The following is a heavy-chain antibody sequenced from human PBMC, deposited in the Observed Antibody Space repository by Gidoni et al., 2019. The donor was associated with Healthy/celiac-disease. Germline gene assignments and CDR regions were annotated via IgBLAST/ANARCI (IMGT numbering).Heavy chain of an antibody. CDR3: ARWGIAVAGKDY. CDR1: GGSISSSSYY. J-gene: IGHJ4*02. V-gene: IGHV4-39*01. Sequence: QLQLQESGPGLVKPSASLSLTCTVSGGSISSSSYYWGWIRQPPGKGLEWIGRIYYSGRTYYNPSLKSRVTISVDTSKNQFSLKLSSVTAADTAVYYCARWGIAVAGKDYWGQGTLVTVSS. CDR2: IYYSGRT. D-gene: IGHD6-19*01.